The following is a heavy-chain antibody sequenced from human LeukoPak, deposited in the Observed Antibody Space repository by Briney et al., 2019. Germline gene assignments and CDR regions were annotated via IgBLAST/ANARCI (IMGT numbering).Heavy chain of an antibody. Sequence: LPGGSLRLSCAASGFTFSSYAMSWVRRAPGKGLEWVSAISGSGGSTYYADSVKGRFTISRDNSKNTLYLQMNSLRAEDTAVYYCAKVRYDFWSGPFDPWGQGTLVTVSS. CDR3: AKVRYDFWSGPFDP. CDR1: GFTFSSYA. V-gene: IGHV3-23*01. J-gene: IGHJ5*02. CDR2: ISGSGGST. D-gene: IGHD3-3*01.